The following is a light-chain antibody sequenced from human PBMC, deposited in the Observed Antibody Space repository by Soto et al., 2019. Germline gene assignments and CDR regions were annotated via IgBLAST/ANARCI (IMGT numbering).Light chain of an antibody. V-gene: IGKV3-11*01. Sequence: DIVLTQSPATLSLSPVERATLSCMASQGVGSKLAWYQQIPGRPPRLLIYDASNRATFIPAIFSGSGSGKDFPLTISSLAHEDSAIYYCQQHSNFFGPGTKVDIK. CDR3: QQHSNF. CDR1: QGVGSK. CDR2: DAS. J-gene: IGKJ3*01.